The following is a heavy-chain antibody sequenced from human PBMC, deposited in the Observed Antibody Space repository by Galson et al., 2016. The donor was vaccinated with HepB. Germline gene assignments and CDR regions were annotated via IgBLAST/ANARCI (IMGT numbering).Heavy chain of an antibody. CDR3: ARERSRITIFGVVIKFDF. CDR1: GGFMSSDTYY. Sequence: TLSLTCTVSGGFMSSDTYYWSWIRQPAGKGLEWIGRIYTGGTTNYNPSLKSRVTMSVDTSKNQFSLKLRSVTAADTAVYYCARERSRITIFGVVIKFDFWGQGSLVTISS. V-gene: IGHV4-61*02. J-gene: IGHJ4*02. D-gene: IGHD3-3*01. CDR2: IYTGGTT.